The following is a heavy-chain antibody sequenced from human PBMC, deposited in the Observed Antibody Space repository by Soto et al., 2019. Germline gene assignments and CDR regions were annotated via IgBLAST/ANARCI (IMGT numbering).Heavy chain of an antibody. CDR3: ARGPTVSPGGYYYGMDV. V-gene: IGHV4-59*01. CDR1: CGSISSYY. D-gene: IGHD4-4*01. J-gene: IGHJ6*02. CDR2: IYYSGST. Sequence: SETLSLTCTVSCGSISSYYWSWIRQPPGKGLEWIGHIYYSGSTNYNPSLKSRVTISVDTSKNQFSLKLNSVTTADTAVYYCARGPTVSPGGYYYGMDVWGQGTTVTVSS.